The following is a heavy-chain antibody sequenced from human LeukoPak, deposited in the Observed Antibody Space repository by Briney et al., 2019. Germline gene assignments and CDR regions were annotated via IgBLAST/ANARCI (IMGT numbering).Heavy chain of an antibody. CDR3: VAMGYNYFDP. Sequence: KPGGSLRLSCAASGFTFSTYSMNWARQAPGKGLEWVSYIGSSSSYIDYAGSVRGRFTVSRDNAKNSLYLQMNSLRDEDTAVYYCVAMGYNYFDPWGQGSLVIVSS. D-gene: IGHD5-18*01. J-gene: IGHJ4*02. CDR2: IGSSSSYI. V-gene: IGHV3-21*01. CDR1: GFTFSTYS.